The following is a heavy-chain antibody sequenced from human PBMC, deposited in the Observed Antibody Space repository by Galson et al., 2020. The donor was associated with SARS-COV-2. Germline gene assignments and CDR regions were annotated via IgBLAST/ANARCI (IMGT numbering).Heavy chain of an antibody. V-gene: IGHV4-34*01. CDR1: GGSFSDYW. CDR3: ARGALYNGINYWLFDS. D-gene: IGHD1-26*01. Sequence: SETLSLTCAVYGGSFSDYWWTWIRQPPGKGLEWIGEINHSGNANYNPSLKSRVTLSVDTSKNQFSMRLSPVTAADTAFYYCARGALYNGINYWLFDSWGQGELVTVSS. J-gene: IGHJ4*02. CDR2: INHSGNA.